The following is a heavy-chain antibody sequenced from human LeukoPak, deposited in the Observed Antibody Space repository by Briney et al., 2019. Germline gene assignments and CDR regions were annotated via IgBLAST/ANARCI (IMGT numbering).Heavy chain of an antibody. CDR1: GYTFTGYY. D-gene: IGHD4-17*01. J-gene: IGHJ4*02. V-gene: IGHV1-2*02. Sequence: ASVKVSCKASGYTFTGYYMHWVRQAPGQGLEWMGWINPNSGGTNYAQKFRGRVTMTRDTSITTAYMELSSLRSGDTAVYYCVRIYYGPDYWGQGTLVTVSS. CDR2: INPNSGGT. CDR3: VRIYYGPDY.